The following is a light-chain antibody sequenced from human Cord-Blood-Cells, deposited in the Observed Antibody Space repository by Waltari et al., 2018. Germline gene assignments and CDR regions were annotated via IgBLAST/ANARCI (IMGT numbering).Light chain of an antibody. CDR3: QQYDNLPIT. Sequence: DIQMTQSPSSLSASLGHRVTITCQASQDISNYLNWYQQKPGKAPKLLIYDASNLETGVPSRFSGSGSGTDFTFTISSLQPEDIATYYCQQYDNLPITFGQGTRLEIK. CDR2: DAS. J-gene: IGKJ5*01. V-gene: IGKV1-33*01. CDR1: QDISNY.